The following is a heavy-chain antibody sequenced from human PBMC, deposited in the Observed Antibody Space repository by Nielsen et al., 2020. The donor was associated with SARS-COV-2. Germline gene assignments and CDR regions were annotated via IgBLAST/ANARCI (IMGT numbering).Heavy chain of an antibody. CDR2: FDPEDGET. D-gene: IGHD1-20*01. V-gene: IGHV1-24*01. CDR1: GYTFIDFY. J-gene: IGHJ6*02. CDR3: ATASITGTYYYYYGMDV. Sequence: ASVKVSCKASGYTFIDFYIHWVRQAPGKGLEWMGGFDPEDGETIYAQKFQGRVTMTEDTSTDTAYMELSSLRSEDTAVYYCATASITGTYYYYYGMDVWGQGTTVTVSS.